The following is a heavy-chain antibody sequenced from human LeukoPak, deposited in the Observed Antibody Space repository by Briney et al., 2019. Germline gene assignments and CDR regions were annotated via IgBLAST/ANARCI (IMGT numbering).Heavy chain of an antibody. V-gene: IGHV4-61*02. J-gene: IGHJ6*01. D-gene: IGHD5-24*01. CDR2: IYTSGST. Sequence: SETLSLTCTVSGGSISSGSYYWSWIRQPAGKGLQWLGRIYTSGSTNYNPSLKSRVTISVDTSKNQFSLKLSSVTAADTAVYYRARAVEGYYYYGMDVWGQRTTVTVSS. CDR3: ARAVEGYYYYGMDV. CDR1: GGSISSGSYY.